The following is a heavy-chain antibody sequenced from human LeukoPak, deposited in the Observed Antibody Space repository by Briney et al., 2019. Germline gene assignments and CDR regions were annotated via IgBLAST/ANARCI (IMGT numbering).Heavy chain of an antibody. CDR1: GYTFTNYG. J-gene: IGHJ5*02. CDR3: ARGVKSPYCSSTSCHSWFDP. Sequence: ASVKVSCKASGYTFTNYGISWVRQAPGQGLEWMGWISAYNGHTNYAQKFQGRVTITRNTSISTAYMELSSLRSEDTAVYYCARGVKSPYCSSTSCHSWFDPWGQGTLVTVSS. V-gene: IGHV1-18*01. CDR2: ISAYNGHT. D-gene: IGHD2-2*02.